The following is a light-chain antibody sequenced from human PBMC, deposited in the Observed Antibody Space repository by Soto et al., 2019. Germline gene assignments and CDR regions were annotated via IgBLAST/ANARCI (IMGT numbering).Light chain of an antibody. CDR2: GAS. CDR3: QQFSSYPLT. CDR1: QSVSSN. V-gene: IGKV3D-15*01. Sequence: RVMTQSPATLSVAPCERATLSCRASQSVSSNLAWYQQKPGQAPRLLIYGASTRATGIPDRFSGGGSGTDFTLTISRLEPEDFAVYYCQQFSSYPLTFGGGTKVDIK. J-gene: IGKJ4*01.